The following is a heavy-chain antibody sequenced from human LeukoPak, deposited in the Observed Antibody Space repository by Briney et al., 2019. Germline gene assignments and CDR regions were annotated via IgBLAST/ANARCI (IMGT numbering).Heavy chain of an antibody. CDR1: GGSISSYY. J-gene: IGHJ5*02. V-gene: IGHV4-59*01. CDR2: IYYSGST. CDR3: AGSPNPYCDIFTGYYWFDP. D-gene: IGHD3-9*01. Sequence: SETLSLTCTVSGGSISSYYWSWIRQPPGKGLEWIGYIYYSGSTKYNPSLMSRVTISVDTSKNQFSLKLSSVTAADTAVYYCAGSPNPYCDIFTGYYWFDPWGQGTLVTVSS.